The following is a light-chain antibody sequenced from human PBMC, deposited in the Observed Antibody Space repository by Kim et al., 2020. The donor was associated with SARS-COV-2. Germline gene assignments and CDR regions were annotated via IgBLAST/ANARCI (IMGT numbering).Light chain of an antibody. CDR2: DVS. CDR3: CSYAGSYTLV. CDR1: SSDVGGYNY. V-gene: IGLV2-11*01. Sequence: GKSVTISCTGTSSDVGGYNYVSWYQQHPGKAPKRMIYDVSKRPSGVPDRFSGSKSGNTASLTISGLQAEDEADYYCCSYAGSYTLVFGGGTQLTV. J-gene: IGLJ2*01.